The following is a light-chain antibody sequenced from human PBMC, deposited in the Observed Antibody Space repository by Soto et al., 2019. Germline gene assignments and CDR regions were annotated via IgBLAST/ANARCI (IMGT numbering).Light chain of an antibody. CDR3: MQALHTPRT. CDR2: LGS. Sequence: DIVMTQSPLSLLVTPGEPASISCRSSQSPLHSNGYNYLDWYLQKPGQSPQLLTYLGSSRASGVRATFSGSGSGTDFTVKISRVEAEDVGVYYCMQALHTPRTCGQGIKLDIK. J-gene: IGKJ2*02. CDR1: QSPLHSNGYNY. V-gene: IGKV2-28*01.